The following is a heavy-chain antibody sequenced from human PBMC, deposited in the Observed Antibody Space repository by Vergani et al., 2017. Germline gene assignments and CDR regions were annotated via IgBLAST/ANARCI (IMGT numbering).Heavy chain of an antibody. V-gene: IGHV1-2*02. J-gene: IGHJ4*02. CDR3: ARRSSSTWEYYFDY. D-gene: IGHD6-13*01. CDR1: GYTFTDYY. CDR2: TSRNSGGT. Sequence: QVQLVQSGAEVRKPGASVTVSCKTSGYTFTDYYIHWVRQAPGQGLEWMGWTSRNSGGTNFAQKLKGRVTMTRDTSINTAYMELNKLTSDDTTVYYCARRSSSTWEYYFDYWGQGTLVTVSS.